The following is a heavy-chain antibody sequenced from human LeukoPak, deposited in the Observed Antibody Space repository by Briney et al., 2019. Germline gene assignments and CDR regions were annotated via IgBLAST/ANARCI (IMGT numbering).Heavy chain of an antibody. V-gene: IGHV1-2*02. J-gene: IGHJ4*02. D-gene: IGHD6-19*01. CDR1: GYTFTGYY. CDR3: ARGGPVAAAFDF. CDR2: ISPNSGAT. Sequence: ASVKVSCKASGYTFTGYYIHWVRQAPGEGLERMGWISPNSGATNVAQRFQGRATLTRDMSISTAHMELSRLTSDDTAVYYCARGGPVAAAFDFWGQGTLVVVSS.